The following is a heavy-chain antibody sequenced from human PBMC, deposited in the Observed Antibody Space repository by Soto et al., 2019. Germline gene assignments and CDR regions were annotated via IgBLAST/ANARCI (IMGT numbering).Heavy chain of an antibody. D-gene: IGHD2-2*01. CDR3: ARDRRIAVPAADLDY. Sequence: PGGSLRLSCAASGFTFSSHAMHWVRQAPGKGLEWVAVISYDGSNKYYADSVKGRFTISRDSSKNTLYLQMNSLRVEDTAVYYCARDRRIAVPAADLDYWGQGTLVTVSS. CDR1: GFTFSSHA. J-gene: IGHJ4*02. CDR2: ISYDGSNK. V-gene: IGHV3-30-3*01.